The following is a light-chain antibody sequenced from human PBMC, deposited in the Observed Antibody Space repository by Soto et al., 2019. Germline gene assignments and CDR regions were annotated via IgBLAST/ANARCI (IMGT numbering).Light chain of an antibody. CDR1: NSNIGAGYK. CDR3: AAWDDSLNGYV. CDR2: ANT. J-gene: IGLJ1*01. V-gene: IGLV1-40*01. Sequence: QSVLKQPPSVTGAPGQKVTISCTGSNSNIGAGYKVHWYQQFPGTAPKLLIQANTNRPSGVPDRFSGSKSGTSASLAITGLQAEDEADYYCAAWDDSLNGYVFGTGTKVTVL.